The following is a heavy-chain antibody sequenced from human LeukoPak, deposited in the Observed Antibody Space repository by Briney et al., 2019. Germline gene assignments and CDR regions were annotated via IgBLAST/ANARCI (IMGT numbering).Heavy chain of an antibody. V-gene: IGHV3-30*02. CDR3: ARRGGYCSSTSCQGFDY. CDR2: IRYDGSNK. D-gene: IGHD2-2*01. Sequence: GGSLRLSCAASGFTFSSYGMHWVRQAPGKGLEWVAFIRYDGSNKYYADSVKGRFTISRDNSKNTLYLQMNSLRAEDTAVYYCARRGGYCSSTSCQGFDYWGQGTLVTVSS. J-gene: IGHJ4*02. CDR1: GFTFSSYG.